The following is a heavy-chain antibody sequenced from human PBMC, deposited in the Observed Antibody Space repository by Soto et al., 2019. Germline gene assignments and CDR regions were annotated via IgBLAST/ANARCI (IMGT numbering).Heavy chain of an antibody. Sequence: QVQLVQSGAEVREPGASVRVSCKASGYTFINYDISWVRQATGQGVEWMGWMNPGSGKTGYANKFQGRVTMTRDASTSTAQLELSSLTSEDTAVYYCVRMASAGTLNWFDPWGQGTLVTVSS. CDR3: VRMASAGTLNWFDP. J-gene: IGHJ5*02. D-gene: IGHD6-13*01. CDR1: GYTFINYD. V-gene: IGHV1-8*02. CDR2: MNPGSGKT.